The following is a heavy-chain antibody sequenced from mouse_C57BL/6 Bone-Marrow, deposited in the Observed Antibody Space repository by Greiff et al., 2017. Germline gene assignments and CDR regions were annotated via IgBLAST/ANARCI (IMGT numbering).Heavy chain of an antibody. J-gene: IGHJ3*01. CDR3: ARGAWFAY. Sequence: VKLMESGAELARPGASVKMSCKASGYTFTSYTMHWVKQRPGQGLEWIGYINPSSGYTKYNQKFKDKATLTADKSSSTAYMQLSSLTPEDSAVYYCARGAWFAYWGQGTLVTVSA. CDR1: GYTFTSYT. V-gene: IGHV1-4*01. CDR2: INPSSGYT.